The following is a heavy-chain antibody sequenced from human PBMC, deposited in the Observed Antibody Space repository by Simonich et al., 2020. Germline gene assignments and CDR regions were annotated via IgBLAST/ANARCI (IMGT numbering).Heavy chain of an antibody. CDR1: GFTFSSYA. CDR2: ISYDGSNK. J-gene: IGHJ4*02. Sequence: GGGVVQPGRSLRLSCAASGFTFSSYAMHWVRQAPGKGLEWVAVISYDGSNKYYADSVKGRFTISIDNSKTTLYLQMNSRRAEDTAVYYCARELGSSYYFDYWGQGTLVTVSS. D-gene: IGHD6-6*01. V-gene: IGHV3-30*07. CDR3: ARELGSSYYFDY.